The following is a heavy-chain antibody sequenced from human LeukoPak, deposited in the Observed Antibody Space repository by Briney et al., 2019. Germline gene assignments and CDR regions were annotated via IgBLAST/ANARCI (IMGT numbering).Heavy chain of an antibody. CDR1: GFTFSSYW. CDR3: ARALIGYYFDY. Sequence: KPGGSLRFSCAASGFTFSSYWMHWVRQAPGKGLEWVSSVSNSGDYIHYADSVKSRFTISRDNSKNSLYLQMNSLRAEDTAVYYCARALIGYYFDYWGQGTLVTVSS. V-gene: IGHV3-21*06. CDR2: VSNSGDYI. D-gene: IGHD2-8*01. J-gene: IGHJ4*02.